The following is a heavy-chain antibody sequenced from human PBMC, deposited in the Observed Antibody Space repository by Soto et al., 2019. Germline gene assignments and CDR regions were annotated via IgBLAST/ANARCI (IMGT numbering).Heavy chain of an antibody. J-gene: IGHJ5*02. CDR1: GFAFSSFN. D-gene: IGHD1-26*01. V-gene: IGHV3-21*01. CDR3: ARDLLAGQQLVIPWFHP. Sequence: GGSLRLSCTASGFAFSSFNMNWVRQAPGKGLEWVSSIFTRSSQIYYADPVKGRFTISRDDAKNSLFLQMNSLSVEDTAVYYCARDLLAGQQLVIPWFHPWGQGALVTVSS. CDR2: IFTRSSQI.